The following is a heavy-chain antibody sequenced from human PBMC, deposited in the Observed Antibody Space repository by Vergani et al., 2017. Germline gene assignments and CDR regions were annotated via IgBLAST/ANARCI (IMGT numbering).Heavy chain of an antibody. CDR1: GGPISSYY. V-gene: IGHV4-59*01. J-gene: IGHJ4*02. CDR2: IYYSGST. CDR3: ARTIVGATPLFDY. D-gene: IGHD1-26*01. Sequence: QVQLQESGPGLVKPSETLSLTCPVFGGPISSYYWSWIRQPPGKGLDWIGYIYYSGSTNYNPSLKSRVTISVDTSKNQFSLKLSSVTAADTAVYYCARTIVGATPLFDYWGQGTLVTVSS.